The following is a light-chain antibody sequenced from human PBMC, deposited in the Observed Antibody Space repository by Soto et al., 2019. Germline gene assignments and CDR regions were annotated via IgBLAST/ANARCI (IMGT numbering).Light chain of an antibody. CDR2: AND. J-gene: IGLJ3*02. CDR3: GTLDSTLSAWV. V-gene: IGLV1-51*02. CDR1: SSNIGNDY. Sequence: QSVLTQPPSVSAAPGQKVTISCSGSSSNIGNDYGSWYQQLPGTAPKLLLSANDKRPSGIPDRFSGSKSGTSATLGITGLQTGEDADYYCGTLDSTLSAWVFGGGPQVNFL.